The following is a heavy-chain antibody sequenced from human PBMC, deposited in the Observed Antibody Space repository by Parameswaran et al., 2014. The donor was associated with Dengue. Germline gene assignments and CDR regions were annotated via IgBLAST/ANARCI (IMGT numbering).Heavy chain of an antibody. J-gene: IGHJ4*02. V-gene: IGHV4-39*07. CDR2: IYYSGST. D-gene: IGHD3-3*01. CDR3: ARTTDFWSGYADY. Sequence: PGKGLEWIGNIYYSGSTDYNPSLKSRVTFSVDTSKNQFSLRLSSVTAADTAVYYCARTTDFWSGYADYWGQGTLVTVSS.